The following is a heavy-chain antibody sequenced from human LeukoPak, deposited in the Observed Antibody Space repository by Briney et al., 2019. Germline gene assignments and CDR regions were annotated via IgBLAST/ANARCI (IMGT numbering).Heavy chain of an antibody. CDR1: GFTFSSYE. D-gene: IGHD6-19*01. CDR3: AGEHGTVAGTNVFDD. J-gene: IGHJ4*02. CDR2: ISSSGSTI. V-gene: IGHV3-48*03. Sequence: PGGSLRLSCAASGFTFSSYEMNWVRQAPGKGLEWVSYISSSGSTIYYADSVKGRFTISRDNAKNSLYLQMNSLRAEDTAVYYCAGEHGTVAGTNVFDDWGEGALVTVSS.